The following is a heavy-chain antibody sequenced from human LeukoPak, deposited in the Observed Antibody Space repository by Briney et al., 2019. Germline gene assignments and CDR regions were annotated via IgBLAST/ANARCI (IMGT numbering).Heavy chain of an antibody. V-gene: IGHV1-69*05. CDR2: IIPIFGTA. CDR1: GGTFSSYA. J-gene: IGHJ4*02. CDR3: ARDASDSKVRGVIGYYFDY. Sequence: SVRVSCKASGGTFSSYAISWVRQAPGQGLEWMGGIIPIFGTANYAQKFQGRVTITTDESTSTAYMELSSLRSEDTAVYYCARDASDSKVRGVIGYYFDYWGQGTLVTVS. D-gene: IGHD3-10*01.